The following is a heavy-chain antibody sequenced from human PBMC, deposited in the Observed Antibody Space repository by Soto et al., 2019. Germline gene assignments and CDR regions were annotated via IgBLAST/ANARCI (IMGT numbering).Heavy chain of an antibody. J-gene: IGHJ6*02. D-gene: IGHD6-19*01. CDR1: GYTFTSYG. CDR3: ARETVAGTSQGYYYGMDV. V-gene: IGHV1-18*01. Sequence: QVQLVQSGAEVKKPGASVKVSCKASGYTFTSYGISWVRQAPGQGLEWMGWISGYNGKANYAQKVQGRVTMTTDTSTSTADMGRRSLRSDATAVYSCARETVAGTSQGYYYGMDVWGQGTTVTVSS. CDR2: ISGYNGKA.